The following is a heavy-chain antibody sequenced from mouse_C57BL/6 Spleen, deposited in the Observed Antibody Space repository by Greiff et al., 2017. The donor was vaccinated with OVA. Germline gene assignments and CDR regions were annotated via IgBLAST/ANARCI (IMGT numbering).Heavy chain of an antibody. Sequence: EVKLMESGGGLVKPGGSLKLSCAASGFTFSSYTMSWVRQTPEKRLEWVATISGGGGNTYYPDSVKGRFTISRDNAKNTLYLQMSSLRSEDTAVYYCARHGSLNPIAYWGQGTLVTVSA. V-gene: IGHV5-9*04. CDR2: ISGGGGNT. J-gene: IGHJ3*01. CDR1: GFTFSSYT. CDR3: ARHGSLNPIAY. D-gene: IGHD1-3*01.